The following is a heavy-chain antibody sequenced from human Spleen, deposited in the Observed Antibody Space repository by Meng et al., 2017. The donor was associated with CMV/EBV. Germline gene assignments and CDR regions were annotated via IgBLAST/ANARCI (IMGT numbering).Heavy chain of an antibody. CDR2: VKSSSSGGTT. Sequence: GGSLRLSCAASGFTFSTAWMGWVRQAPGKGLEWVSRVKSSSSGGTTDYAAPVKGRFTISRDDSKTTLYLQMNSLQTEDTAVYYCATGALDYWGQGTLVTVSS. CDR1: GFTFSTAW. V-gene: IGHV3-15*01. J-gene: IGHJ4*02. CDR3: ATGALDY.